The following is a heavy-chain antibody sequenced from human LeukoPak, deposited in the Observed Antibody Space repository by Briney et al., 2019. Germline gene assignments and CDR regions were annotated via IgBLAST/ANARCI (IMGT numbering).Heavy chain of an antibody. J-gene: IGHJ6*02. CDR2: INSYSGGT. CDR3: ARGLYYYDGMDV. V-gene: IGHV1-2*02. CDR1: GYTFTGY. Sequence: ASVNVSCKASGYTFTGYMHWVRQAPGQGLEWMGWINSYSGGTNYAQKFQGKVTITRDTSSRTAYMELSRRRSNDTAVYYCARGLYYYDGMDVWGQGTTVTVSS.